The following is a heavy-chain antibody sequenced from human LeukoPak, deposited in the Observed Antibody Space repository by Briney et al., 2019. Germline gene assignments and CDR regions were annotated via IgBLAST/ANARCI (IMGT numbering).Heavy chain of an antibody. Sequence: GGSLRLSCAASGFTFSSYAMSWVRHAPGKGLEWVALIRYDGTNKYYTDSVKGRFTISKDNSKNTLYLQMNSLRAEDTAVYYCTRNQGYCTGGGCYMDYWGQGTLVTVSS. CDR3: TRNQGYCTGGGCYMDY. CDR2: IRYDGTNK. CDR1: GFTFSSYA. D-gene: IGHD2-8*02. J-gene: IGHJ4*02. V-gene: IGHV3-30*02.